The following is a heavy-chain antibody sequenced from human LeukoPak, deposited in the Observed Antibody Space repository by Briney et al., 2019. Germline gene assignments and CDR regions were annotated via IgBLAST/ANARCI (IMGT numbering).Heavy chain of an antibody. CDR1: GFTFSNAW. V-gene: IGHV3-15*01. D-gene: IGHD3-10*01. CDR2: IKSKTDGGTT. J-gene: IGHJ4*02. Sequence: GGSLRLSCAASGFTFSNAWMSWVRQAPGKGLEWVGRIKSKTDGGTTDYVAPVKGRFSISRDDAKNTLYLQMNSLKTEDTAVYYCTKATPDITGWIDYWGQGNLVTVSS. CDR3: TKATPDITGWIDY.